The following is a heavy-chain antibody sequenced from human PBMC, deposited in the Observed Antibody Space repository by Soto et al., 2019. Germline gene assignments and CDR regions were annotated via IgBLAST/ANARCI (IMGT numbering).Heavy chain of an antibody. CDR3: AKDTVVVVGVLIFDY. V-gene: IGHV3-23*01. J-gene: IGHJ4*02. D-gene: IGHD2-15*01. CDR2: ISGSGGST. Sequence: GGSLRLSCAASGFTFSSYAMSWVRQAPGKGLEWVSTISGSGGSTHYADSVKGRFTISRDNSKNTLYLQMNSLRAEDTAVYYCAKDTVVVVGVLIFDYWGQGTLVTVSS. CDR1: GFTFSSYA.